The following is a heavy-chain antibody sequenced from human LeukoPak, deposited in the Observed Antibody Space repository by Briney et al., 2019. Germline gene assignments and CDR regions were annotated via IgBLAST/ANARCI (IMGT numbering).Heavy chain of an antibody. CDR2: IFRGGST. D-gene: IGHD3-3*01. CDR1: GYSISIAYY. V-gene: IGHV4-38-2*01. CDR3: ARYDSRGSGSTQLEY. J-gene: IGHJ4*02. Sequence: PSETLSVTCAVSGYSISIAYYWGWIRQPPGKGLEWIGRIFRGGSTSYNPSLMSRLTMSMDTSKNQFSLQLTSVTAADTAVYYCARYDSRGSGSTQLEYWGQGILVTISS.